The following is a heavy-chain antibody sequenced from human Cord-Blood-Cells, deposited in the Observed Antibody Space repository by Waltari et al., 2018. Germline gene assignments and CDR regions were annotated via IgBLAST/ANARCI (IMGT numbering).Heavy chain of an antibody. Sequence: QVQLQQWGAGLLKPSETLSLTCAVYGGSFSGYYWSWIRQPPGKGLEWIGEINHSGSTNYNPSLKSRVTISVDTSKNQFSLKLSSVTAADTAVYYCARVGQQLVNAFDIWGQGTMVTVSS. CDR3: ARVGQQLVNAFDI. J-gene: IGHJ3*02. CDR1: GGSFSGYY. CDR2: INHSGST. V-gene: IGHV4-34*01. D-gene: IGHD6-13*01.